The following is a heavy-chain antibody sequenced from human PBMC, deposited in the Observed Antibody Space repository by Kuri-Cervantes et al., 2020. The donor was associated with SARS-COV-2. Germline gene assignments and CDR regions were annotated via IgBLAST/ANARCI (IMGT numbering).Heavy chain of an antibody. CDR3: AKASLVGYYYYYMDV. V-gene: IGHV3-23*01. Sequence: GGSLRLSCAASGFTFSSYAMSWVRQAPGKGLEWVSAISGSGGSTYYADSAKGRFTISRDNSKNTLYLQMNSLRAEDTAVYYCAKASLVGYYYYYMDVWGKGTTVTVSS. CDR1: GFTFSSYA. J-gene: IGHJ6*03. CDR2: ISGSGGST. D-gene: IGHD1-26*01.